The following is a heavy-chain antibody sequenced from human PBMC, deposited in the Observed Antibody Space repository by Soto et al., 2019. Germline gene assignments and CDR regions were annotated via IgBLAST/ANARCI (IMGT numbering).Heavy chain of an antibody. CDR3: ARGVRSGWNDYFDY. J-gene: IGHJ4*02. V-gene: IGHV3-53*01. CDR2: IYSGGST. Sequence: GGSLRLSCAASGFTVSSNYMSWVRQAPGKGLEWVSVIYSGGSTYYADSVKGRFTISRDNSKNTLYLQMNSLRVEDTAVYYCARGVRSGWNDYFDYWGQGTLVTVSS. CDR1: GFTVSSNY. D-gene: IGHD6-19*01.